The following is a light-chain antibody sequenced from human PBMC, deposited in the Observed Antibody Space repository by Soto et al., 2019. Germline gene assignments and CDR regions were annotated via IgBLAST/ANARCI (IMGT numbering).Light chain of an antibody. Sequence: EIVFTQSPGTLSLSPGERATLSCSASQTFSSSYLAWYQQKPGQAPRLVIYGASNRETGIPDRFSGSGSGTEFTLTISRLEPEDFAVYYCQQFNTPPWTFGQGTQVDIK. CDR3: QQFNTPPWT. J-gene: IGKJ1*01. CDR2: GAS. CDR1: QTFSSSY. V-gene: IGKV3-20*01.